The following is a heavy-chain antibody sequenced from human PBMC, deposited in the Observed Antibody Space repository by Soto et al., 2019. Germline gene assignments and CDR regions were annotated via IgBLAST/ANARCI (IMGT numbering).Heavy chain of an antibody. CDR2: LYYSGST. CDR3: ARVPSSGNHFDY. CDR1: GCSISSYY. D-gene: IGHD3-22*01. J-gene: IGHJ4*02. Sequence: SETLSLTCTFSGCSISSYYWSLIRQPPGKGLEWIGYLYYSGSTNYNPSLKSRVTISVDTSKNQFSLKLSSVTAADTAVYYCARVPSSGNHFDYWGQGTLVTVSS. V-gene: IGHV4-59*08.